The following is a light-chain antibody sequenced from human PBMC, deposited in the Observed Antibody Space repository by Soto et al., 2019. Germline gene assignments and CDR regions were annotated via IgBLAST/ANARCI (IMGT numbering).Light chain of an antibody. Sequence: TQSPSSLSASVGDRVTITCQASQDINKNLIWYQQKPGQAPRLLIYGASNRATGIPDRFSGSGSGTDFTLTISRLEPEDFAVYYCQQYGSSGTFGQGTKVDIK. CDR2: GAS. CDR3: QQYGSSGT. J-gene: IGKJ1*01. V-gene: IGKV3-20*01. CDR1: QDINKN.